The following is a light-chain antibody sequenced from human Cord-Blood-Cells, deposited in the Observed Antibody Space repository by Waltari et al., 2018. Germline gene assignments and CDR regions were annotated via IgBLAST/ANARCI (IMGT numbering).Light chain of an antibody. CDR2: GAS. V-gene: IGKV3-20*01. CDR1: QSVSSCY. Sequence: EMVLTQSPGTLSLSPGERAQLSCRASQSVSSCYLAWYQQKPGQAPRLLIYGASSRATGIPDRVSGSGSGTDFTLTISRLEPEDFAVYYCQQYGSSPLYTFGQGTKLEIK. J-gene: IGKJ2*01. CDR3: QQYGSSPLYT.